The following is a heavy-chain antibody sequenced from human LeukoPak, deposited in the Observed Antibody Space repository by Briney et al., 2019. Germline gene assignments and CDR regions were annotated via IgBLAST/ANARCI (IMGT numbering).Heavy chain of an antibody. CDR3: ARPGQLGEYTPYYFDY. V-gene: IGHV5-51*01. Sequence: GESLKISCKGSGYGFTSYWIGWVRQMPGKGLEWMGIIYPVDSDTRYSPSFQGQVTISAGKSISTAYLQWSSLKASDTAMYYCARPGQLGEYTPYYFDYWGQGTLVTVSS. D-gene: IGHD7-27*01. CDR2: IYPVDSDT. CDR1: GYGFTSYW. J-gene: IGHJ4*02.